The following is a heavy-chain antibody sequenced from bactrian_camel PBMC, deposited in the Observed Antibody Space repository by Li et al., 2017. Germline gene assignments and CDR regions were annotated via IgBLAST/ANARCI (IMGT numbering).Heavy chain of an antibody. D-gene: IGHD2*01. CDR2: IDSEGRT. CDR1: GLIHSTYC. V-gene: IGHV3S53*01. Sequence: HVQLVESGGGSVQAGGSLRLSCAHSGLIHSTYCMGWLRQAAGKERETIATIDSEGRTTYADPLKGRVSISKDNAKNTLYLQMDSLTPEDTAVYYCAAERIKSGGFCYVPYIPPYYYGIDHWGKGTQVTVS. J-gene: IGHJ7*01.